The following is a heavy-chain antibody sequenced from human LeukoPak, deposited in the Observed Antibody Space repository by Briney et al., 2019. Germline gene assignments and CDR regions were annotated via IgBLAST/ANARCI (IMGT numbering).Heavy chain of an antibody. V-gene: IGHV1-69*13. Sequence: AASVKVSCKASGGTFSSYAISWVRQAPGQGLEWMGGIIPIFGTANYAQKFQGRATVTADESTSTAYMELSSLRSEDTAVYYCASCDCYSNYLLWYFDYWGQGTLVTVSS. CDR1: GGTFSSYA. J-gene: IGHJ4*02. D-gene: IGHD4-11*01. CDR3: ASCDCYSNYLLWYFDY. CDR2: IIPIFGTA.